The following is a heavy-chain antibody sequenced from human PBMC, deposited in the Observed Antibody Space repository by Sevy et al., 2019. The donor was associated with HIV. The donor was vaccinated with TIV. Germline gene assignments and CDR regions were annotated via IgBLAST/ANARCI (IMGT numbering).Heavy chain of an antibody. CDR3: AKTTYTFLYSAISVWFDL. J-gene: IGHJ5*02. CDR2: IKQDGTEK. D-gene: IGHD5-12*01. V-gene: IGHV3-7*01. CDR1: GFTVSNHR. Sequence: GGSLRLSCAASGFTVSNHRMSWVRQAPGKGLEWVANIKQDGTEKYYVHSVKGRFAVSRDNVKNSLYLQMNSLRAEDTAVYYCAKTTYTFLYSAISVWFDLWGQGTLVTVSS.